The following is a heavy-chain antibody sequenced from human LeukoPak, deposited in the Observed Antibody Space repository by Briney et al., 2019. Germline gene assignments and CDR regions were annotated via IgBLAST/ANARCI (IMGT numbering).Heavy chain of an antibody. D-gene: IGHD6-13*01. CDR2: IYYGGST. J-gene: IGHJ4*02. CDR1: GGSISSGDYY. V-gene: IGHV4-30-4*01. Sequence: SETLSLTCTVSGGSISSGDYYWSWIRQPPGKGLEWIGYIYYGGSTYYNPSLKSRVTISVDTSKNQSSLKLSSVTAADTAVYYCARTPRGIAAAGFDYWGQGTLVTVSS. CDR3: ARTPRGIAAAGFDY.